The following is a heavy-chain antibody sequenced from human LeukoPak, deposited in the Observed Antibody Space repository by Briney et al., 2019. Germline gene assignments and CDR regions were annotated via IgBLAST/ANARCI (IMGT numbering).Heavy chain of an antibody. V-gene: IGHV4-61*02. CDR2: IYTNGGP. J-gene: IGHJ4*02. D-gene: IGHD5-12*01. CDR3: ARELAGYGKLDY. Sequence: ASETPSLTCTVSGGSISSGSYFWSWIRQPAGKGLEWIGRIYTNGGPSYNPSLKSRITVSPDTSKNQFSLKLSSVTAADTAVYYCARELAGYGKLDYWGQGILVTVSS. CDR1: GGSISSGSYF.